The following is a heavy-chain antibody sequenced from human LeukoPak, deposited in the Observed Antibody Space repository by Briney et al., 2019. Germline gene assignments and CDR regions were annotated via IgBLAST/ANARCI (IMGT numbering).Heavy chain of an antibody. Sequence: GGSLRLSCAASGFTFSDYAMHWVRQAPGKGLEYVSAISHNGGSTYYAHSVKGRFTISRDNSKNTLYLQLDSLRDEDMAVYYCARERRFCTSTSCYCFFDYWGQGTLVTVSS. D-gene: IGHD2-2*01. V-gene: IGHV3-64*01. CDR1: GFTFSDYA. CDR2: ISHNGGST. CDR3: ARERRFCTSTSCYCFFDY. J-gene: IGHJ4*02.